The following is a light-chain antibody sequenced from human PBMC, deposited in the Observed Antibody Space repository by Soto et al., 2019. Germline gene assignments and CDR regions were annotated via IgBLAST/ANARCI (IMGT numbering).Light chain of an antibody. V-gene: IGLV2-23*01. J-gene: IGLJ2*01. CDR3: FFNAGGASVV. CDR2: EDI. CDR1: SSDIGPYNL. Sequence: QSALTQPASVSGSPGQSITISCTGTSSDIGPYNLVSWYQQHPGKAPKLIIYEDIERPSGVSDRFSGSQSCHTASLTISGLQTEDGAEYYLFFNAGGASVVFGGGTKLTVL.